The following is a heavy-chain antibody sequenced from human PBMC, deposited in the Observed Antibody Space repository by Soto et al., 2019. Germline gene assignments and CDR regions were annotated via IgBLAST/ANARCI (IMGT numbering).Heavy chain of an antibody. CDR3: ARGKTGGGWGYYFDY. D-gene: IGHD3-16*01. V-gene: IGHV1-69*12. J-gene: IGHJ4*02. CDR2: IIPIFGTA. CDR1: GGTFSSYA. Sequence: QVQLVQSGAEVKKPGSSVKVSCKASGGTFSSYAIDWVRQALGQGLEWMGGIIPIFGTADYAQKFQGRVTITADESTSTAYMELSSLRSEDTAVYYCARGKTGGGWGYYFDYWGQGTLVTVSS.